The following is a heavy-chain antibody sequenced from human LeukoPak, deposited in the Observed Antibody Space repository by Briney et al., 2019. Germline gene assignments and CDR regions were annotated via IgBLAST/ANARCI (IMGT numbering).Heavy chain of an antibody. Sequence: SETLSLACAVYGGSLSGYYWSWIRQPPGKGLEWIGEINHSGSTNYNPSLKSRVTISVDTSKNQFSLKLSSVTAADTAVYYCARGLVGPAAFDPWGQGTLVTVSS. CDR3: ARGLVGPAAFDP. CDR1: GGSLSGYY. V-gene: IGHV4-34*01. D-gene: IGHD2-2*01. J-gene: IGHJ5*02. CDR2: INHSGST.